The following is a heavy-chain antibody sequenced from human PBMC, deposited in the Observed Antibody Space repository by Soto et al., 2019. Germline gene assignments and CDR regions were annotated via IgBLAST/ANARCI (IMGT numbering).Heavy chain of an antibody. D-gene: IGHD6-13*01. J-gene: IGHJ6*02. Sequence: GASVKVSCKASGYTFTSYYMHWVRQAPGQGLEWMGIINPSGGSTSYAQKFQGRVTMTRDTSTSTVYMELSSLRSEDTAVYYCAREEAAAGTIYYYGMDVWGQGTTVTVSS. CDR3: AREEAAAGTIYYYGMDV. CDR1: GYTFTSYY. CDR2: INPSGGST. V-gene: IGHV1-46*01.